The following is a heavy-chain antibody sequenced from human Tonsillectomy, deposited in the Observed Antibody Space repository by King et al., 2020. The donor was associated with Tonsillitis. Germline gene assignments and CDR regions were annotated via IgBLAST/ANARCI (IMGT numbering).Heavy chain of an antibody. D-gene: IGHD6-6*01. Sequence: VQLVESGGGLVQPGGSLRLSCAASGFTFSNYWMNWVRQAPGKGLEWVANIKEDGSETYYVDSVKGRFTISRDNANNSLYLQINSLRAEDTAVYYCARSIAASLDYWGQGTLVTVSS. V-gene: IGHV3-7*01. CDR3: ARSIAASLDY. J-gene: IGHJ4*02. CDR2: IKEDGSET. CDR1: GFTFSNYW.